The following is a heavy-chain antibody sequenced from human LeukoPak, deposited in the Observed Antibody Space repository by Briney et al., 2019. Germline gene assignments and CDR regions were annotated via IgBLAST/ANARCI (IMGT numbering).Heavy chain of an antibody. D-gene: IGHD6-19*01. CDR3: TTDQVSRLVFFDY. J-gene: IGHJ4*02. CDR1: GFTFSNAW. CDR2: IKSKTDGGTT. V-gene: IGHV3-15*01. Sequence: GGSLRLSCAASGFTFSNAWMSWVRQAPGKGLEWVGRIKSKTDGGTTDYAAPVKGRFTISRDDSKNTLYLQMNSLKTEDTAVYYCTTDQVSRLVFFDYWGQGTLVTVSS.